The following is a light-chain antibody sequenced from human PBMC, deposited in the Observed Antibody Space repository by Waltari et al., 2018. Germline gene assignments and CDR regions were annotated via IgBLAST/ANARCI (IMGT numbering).Light chain of an antibody. Sequence: QSALTQPASVSGSPGQSVTLTCTGTSSDVGTYNLVSWYQLHPGKAPKLMTYEVSTRPSGVSSRFSGSKSGNTASLTISGLQAEDEADYYCCSYTRSSTLLFGGGTKLTVL. J-gene: IGLJ2*01. CDR2: EVS. V-gene: IGLV2-23*02. CDR3: CSYTRSSTLL. CDR1: SSDVGTYNL.